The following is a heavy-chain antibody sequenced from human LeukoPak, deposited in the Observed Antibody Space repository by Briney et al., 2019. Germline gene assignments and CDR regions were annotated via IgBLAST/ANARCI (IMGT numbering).Heavy chain of an antibody. CDR2: IYSGGST. CDR1: GFTVSTSY. D-gene: IGHD4-11*01. J-gene: IGHJ4*02. Sequence: GGSLRLSCAASGFTVSTSYMSWVRQAPGKGLEWVLVIYSGGSTYYADSVEDRFTISRDNSKNTLYLQMNSLTAEDTAVYYCARDDYITSSLDHWGQGTLVTVSS. CDR3: ARDDYITSSLDH. V-gene: IGHV3-66*01.